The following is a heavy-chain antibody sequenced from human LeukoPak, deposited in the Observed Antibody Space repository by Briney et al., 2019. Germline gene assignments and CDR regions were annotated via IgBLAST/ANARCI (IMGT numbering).Heavy chain of an antibody. CDR1: GYIFTNYW. Sequence: GESLKISCKGSGYIFTNYWIVWVRQMPGKGLEWMGIIYPGDSDTRYSPSFQGQVTISADKSISTAYLQWSSLQASDTAMYYCARRSGNFQADYNFDYWGQGTLVTVSS. CDR3: ARRSGNFQADYNFDY. J-gene: IGHJ4*02. D-gene: IGHD1-26*01. V-gene: IGHV5-51*01. CDR2: IYPGDSDT.